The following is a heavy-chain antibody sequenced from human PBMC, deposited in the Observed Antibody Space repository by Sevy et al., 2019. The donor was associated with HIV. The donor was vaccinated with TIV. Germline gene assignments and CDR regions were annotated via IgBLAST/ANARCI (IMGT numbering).Heavy chain of an antibody. J-gene: IGHJ3*02. V-gene: IGHV3-23*01. D-gene: IGHD3-3*01. CDR1: GFTFSSYA. CDR2: ISGSGGST. CDR3: AKDLNFGYDFWSANIPGAFDI. Sequence: GGSLRLSCAASGFTFSSYAMSWVRQAPGKGLEWVSAISGSGGSTYYADSVKGRFTISRDNSKNTLYLQMNSLRAEDTAVDYCAKDLNFGYDFWSANIPGAFDIWGQGTMVTVSS.